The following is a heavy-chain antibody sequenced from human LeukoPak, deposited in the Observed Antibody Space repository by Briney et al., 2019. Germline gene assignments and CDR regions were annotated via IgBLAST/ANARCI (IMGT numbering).Heavy chain of an antibody. V-gene: IGHV3-23*01. CDR2: TSGSGGST. CDR1: GFTFSSYT. CDR3: ARVPDTLETTLDY. D-gene: IGHD5-18*01. Sequence: GGSLRLSCAASGFTFSSYTMSWVRQAPGKGLEWVSATSGSGGSTYYADSVKGRFTISRDNAKNSLYLQMNSLRAEDTAVYYCARVPDTLETTLDYWGQGTLVTVSS. J-gene: IGHJ4*02.